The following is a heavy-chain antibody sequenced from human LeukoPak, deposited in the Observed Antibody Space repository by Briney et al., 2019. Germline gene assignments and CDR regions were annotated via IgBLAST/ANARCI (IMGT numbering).Heavy chain of an antibody. J-gene: IGHJ6*03. CDR3: ARAPRISTIFGVAQSGGYYYYMDV. Sequence: SVKVSCKASGGTFSSYAISWVRQAPGQGLEWMGGIIPIFGTANYAQKFQGRVTITADESTSTAYMELSSLRSEDTAVYYCARAPRISTIFGVAQSGGYYYYMDVWGKGTTVTVSS. V-gene: IGHV1-69*01. D-gene: IGHD3-3*01. CDR2: IIPIFGTA. CDR1: GGTFSSYA.